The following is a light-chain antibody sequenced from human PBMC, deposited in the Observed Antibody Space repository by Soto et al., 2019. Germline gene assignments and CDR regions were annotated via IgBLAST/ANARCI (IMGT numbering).Light chain of an antibody. CDR3: QQTYSTPRT. CDR1: HDISTF. Sequence: DIQMTQSPSSLSASVGDRVTITCRASHDISTFLAWYQQRPGRAPKFLIYGASSLQSGVPLRFSGSGSGTDFTLTISSLQPEDFATYYCQQTYSTPRTFGPGTKVDIK. J-gene: IGKJ2*01. V-gene: IGKV1-39*01. CDR2: GAS.